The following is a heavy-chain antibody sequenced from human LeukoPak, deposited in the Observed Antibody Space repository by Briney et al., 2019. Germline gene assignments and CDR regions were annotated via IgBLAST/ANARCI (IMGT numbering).Heavy chain of an antibody. CDR2: IYYSGST. V-gene: IGHV4-59*01. CDR1: GGSISSYY. D-gene: IGHD4-17*01. J-gene: IGHJ4*02. Sequence: PSETLSLTCTVSGGSISSYYWSWIRQPPGKGLEWIGYIYYSGSTNYNPSLKSRVTISVDTSKNQFSLKLSSVTAADTAVYYCASIYENDYGDYDGNYWGQGTLVTVSS. CDR3: ASIYENDYGDYDGNY.